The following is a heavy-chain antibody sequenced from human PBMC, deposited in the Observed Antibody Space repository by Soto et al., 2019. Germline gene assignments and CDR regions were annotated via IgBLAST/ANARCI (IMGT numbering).Heavy chain of an antibody. CDR2: IYHVGST. V-gene: IGHV4-4*02. Sequence: SETLSLTCAVSGGPISSSNWWSWVRQPPGKGLEWIGDIYHVGSTNYNPSLKSRVTISVDTSKNQFSLKLSSVTAADTAVYYCARILGYCSGGSCYGDWYFDLWGRGTLVTVSS. D-gene: IGHD2-15*01. J-gene: IGHJ2*01. CDR3: ARILGYCSGGSCYGDWYFDL. CDR1: GGPISSSNW.